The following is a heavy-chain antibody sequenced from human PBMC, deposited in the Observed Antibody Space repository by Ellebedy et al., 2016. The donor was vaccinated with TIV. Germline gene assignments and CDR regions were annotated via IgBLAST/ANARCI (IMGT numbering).Heavy chain of an antibody. CDR2: INPNSGGT. CDR1: GYTFTGYY. Sequence: ASVKVSCXASGYTFTGYYMHWVRQAPGQGLEWMGWINPNSGGTNYAQKFQGWVTMTRDTSISTAYMELSRLRSDDTAVYYCARGWQIRGWGRYYGMDVWGQGTTVTVSS. J-gene: IGHJ6*02. V-gene: IGHV1-2*04. D-gene: IGHD3-10*01. CDR3: ARGWQIRGWGRYYGMDV.